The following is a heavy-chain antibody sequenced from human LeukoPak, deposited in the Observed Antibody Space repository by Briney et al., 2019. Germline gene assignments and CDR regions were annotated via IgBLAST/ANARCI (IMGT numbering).Heavy chain of an antibody. Sequence: SETLSLTCTVSGGSISSADYYWSWIRQPPGKGLEWIGYIYYRGSTYYNPSLKSRVTISVDTSKNQFSLKLGSVPAAATAVYYCARGVLAYGDPLFFFDYWGQGVLVTVSS. J-gene: IGHJ4*02. CDR2: IYYRGST. V-gene: IGHV4-30-4*01. CDR3: ARGVLAYGDPLFFFDY. CDR1: GGSISSADYY. D-gene: IGHD4-17*01.